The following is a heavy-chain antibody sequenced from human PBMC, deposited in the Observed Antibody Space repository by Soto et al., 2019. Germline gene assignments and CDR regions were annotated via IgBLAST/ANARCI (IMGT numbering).Heavy chain of an antibody. J-gene: IGHJ6*02. D-gene: IGHD6-13*01. Sequence: SSVSGGPISRGCYHGCRIRLPTGKGLEWIGYIYYRGITYYNPSLKGRVTISVDTSKNQFSLKLSSVTAADTAVYYCARARAATGTYPDYYDGLDVWGQGTTVT. CDR3: ARARAATGTYPDYYDGLDV. CDR2: IYYRGIT. V-gene: IGHV4-30-4*01. CDR1: GGPISRGCYH.